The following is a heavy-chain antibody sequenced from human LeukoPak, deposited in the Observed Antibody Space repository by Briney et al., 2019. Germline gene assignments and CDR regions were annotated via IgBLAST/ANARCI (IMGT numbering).Heavy chain of an antibody. Sequence: GGSLRLSCAASGFTFSSYGMHWVRQAPGKGLEWVAVIWYDGSNKYYADSVKGRFTISRDNSKNALYLQMNSLRAEDTAVYYCARRDYYGSGSYYNGIIDYWGQGTLVTVSS. CDR1: GFTFSSYG. J-gene: IGHJ4*02. CDR3: ARRDYYGSGSYYNGIIDY. D-gene: IGHD3-10*01. CDR2: IWYDGSNK. V-gene: IGHV3-33*01.